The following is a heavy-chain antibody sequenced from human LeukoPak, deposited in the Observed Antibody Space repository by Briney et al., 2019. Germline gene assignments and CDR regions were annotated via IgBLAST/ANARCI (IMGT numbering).Heavy chain of an antibody. CDR3: ARGTFYDSSGYYYVGAEGPFDY. D-gene: IGHD3-22*01. V-gene: IGHV4-59*01. CDR2: IYYSGSN. Sequence: SETLSLTCTVSGGSISSYYWSWIRQPPGKGLEWIGYIYYSGSNNYNPSLKSRVTISVETSKKQFSLKLSSVTAADTAVYYCARGTFYDSSGYYYVGAEGPFDYWGQGTLVTVSS. CDR1: GGSISSYY. J-gene: IGHJ4*02.